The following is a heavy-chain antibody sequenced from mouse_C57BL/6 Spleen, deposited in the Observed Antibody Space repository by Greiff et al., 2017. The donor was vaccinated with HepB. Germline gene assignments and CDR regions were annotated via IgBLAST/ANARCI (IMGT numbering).Heavy chain of an antibody. J-gene: IGHJ2*01. D-gene: IGHD4-1*01. CDR1: GYTFTNYW. CDR2: IYPGGGYT. V-gene: IGHV1-63*01. Sequence: VQLQQSGAELVRPGTSVKMSCKASGYTFTNYWIGWAKQRPGHGLEWIGDIYPGGGYTNYNEKFKGKATLTADKSSSTAYMQFSSLTSEDSAIYYCARGKTGRGGSGYFDYWGQGTTLTVSS. CDR3: ARGKTGRGGSGYFDY.